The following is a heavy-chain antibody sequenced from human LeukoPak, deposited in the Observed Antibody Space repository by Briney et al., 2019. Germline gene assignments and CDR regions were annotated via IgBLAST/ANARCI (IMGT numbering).Heavy chain of an antibody. CDR2: ISGSGDGT. V-gene: IGHV3-23*01. CDR1: GFTFSSQG. Sequence: GGSLRLSCAASGFTFSSQGMTWVRQAPGQGPEWVSAISGSGDGTFYADSVKGRFTISRDNSKNTLYLQMNSLSAEDTAVYYCARTVEAGYYQPWGQGTLVTVSS. J-gene: IGHJ4*02. D-gene: IGHD3-22*01. CDR3: ARTVEAGYYQP.